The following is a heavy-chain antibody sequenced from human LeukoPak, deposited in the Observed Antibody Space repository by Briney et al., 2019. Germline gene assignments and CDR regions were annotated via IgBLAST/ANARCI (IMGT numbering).Heavy chain of an antibody. CDR3: ARADVDTYGMDV. V-gene: IGHV4-59*08. CDR1: GGSISSYY. CDR2: IYYSGST. D-gene: IGHD5-18*01. J-gene: IGHJ6*02. Sequence: SETLSLTCTVSGGSISSYYWSWIRQPPGKGLEWIGYIYYSGSTNYNPSLKSRVTISVDTSKNQFSLKLGSVTAADTAVYYCARADVDTYGMDVWGQGTTVTVSS.